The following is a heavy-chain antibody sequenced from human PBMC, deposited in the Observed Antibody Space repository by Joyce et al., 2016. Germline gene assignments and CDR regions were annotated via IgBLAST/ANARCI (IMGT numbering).Heavy chain of an antibody. CDR3: AKAGGGTPDRAFDI. Sequence: EVQLLESGGNLVQPGGSLRLSCAASGFTFSSYVMSWVRQAPGKGLEWGSGISGAGGSTYYADSVKGRFTISRDNSNNTLYLQMNSLRAEDTAVYYCAKAGGGTPDRAFDIWGQGTMVTVSS. J-gene: IGHJ3*02. V-gene: IGHV3-23*01. D-gene: IGHD1-26*01. CDR1: GFTFSSYV. CDR2: ISGAGGST.